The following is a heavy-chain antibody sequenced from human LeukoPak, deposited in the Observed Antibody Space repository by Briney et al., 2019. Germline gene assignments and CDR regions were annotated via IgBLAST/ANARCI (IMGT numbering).Heavy chain of an antibody. D-gene: IGHD3-3*01. CDR1: GYTFTGYY. J-gene: IGHJ3*02. V-gene: IGHV1-69*05. Sequence: ASVKVSCKASGYTFTGYYMHWARQAPGQGLEWMGGIIPIFGTANYAQKFQGRVTITTDESTSTAYMELSSLRSEDTAVYYCAGPLEWLFWKDAFDIWGQGTMVTVSS. CDR2: IIPIFGTA. CDR3: AGPLEWLFWKDAFDI.